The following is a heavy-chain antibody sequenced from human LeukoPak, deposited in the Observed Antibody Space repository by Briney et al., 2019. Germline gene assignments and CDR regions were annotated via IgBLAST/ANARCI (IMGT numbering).Heavy chain of an antibody. J-gene: IGHJ4*02. CDR1: GFTFSSYW. CDR3: AREGTSGYDGLDSPYYFDY. CDR2: IKQDGSEK. D-gene: IGHD5-12*01. Sequence: GGSLRLSCAASGFTFSSYWMSWVRQAPGKGLEWVANIKQDGSEKYYVDSVKGRFTISRDNAKNSLYLQMNSLRAEDTAVYYCAREGTSGYDGLDSPYYFDYWGQGTLVTVSS. V-gene: IGHV3-7*01.